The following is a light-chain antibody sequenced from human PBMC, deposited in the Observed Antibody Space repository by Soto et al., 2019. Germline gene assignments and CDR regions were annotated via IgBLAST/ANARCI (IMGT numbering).Light chain of an antibody. J-gene: IGLJ2*01. V-gene: IGLV2-8*01. Sequence: QSVLTQPPSASGSPGQSVTISCTGTSSDVGGYNYVSWYQHHPGKAPKLMIYEVNKRPSGVSDRFSGSKSGNTATLTVSGRQAEDEADYYCSSYAGRNSLGVFGGGTKLTVL. CDR2: EVN. CDR1: SSDVGGYNY. CDR3: SSYAGRNSLGV.